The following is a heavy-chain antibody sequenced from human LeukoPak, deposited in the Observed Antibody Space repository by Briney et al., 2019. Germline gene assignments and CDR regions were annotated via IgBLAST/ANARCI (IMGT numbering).Heavy chain of an antibody. D-gene: IGHD3-16*01. Sequence: GGSLRLSCAASGFPFSSYDMHWVRQGTGKGLEWVSVIGIAGDTYYPGSVKGRFTISRENAKNSLYLQMNSLRAGDTAVYYCARAIGGEYFDYWGQGTLVTVSS. J-gene: IGHJ4*02. CDR1: GFPFSSYD. CDR2: IGIAGDT. CDR3: ARAIGGEYFDY. V-gene: IGHV3-13*01.